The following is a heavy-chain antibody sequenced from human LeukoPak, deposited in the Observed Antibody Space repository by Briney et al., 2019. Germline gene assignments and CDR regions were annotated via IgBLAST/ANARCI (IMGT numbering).Heavy chain of an antibody. CDR1: GYSFTSYW. Sequence: GESLKVSCKDSGYSFTSYWIGWVRQMPAKGLERMGIIYPGDSDTRYSPSFQGQVTISADKSISTAYLQWSSLKASDTAMYYCARSIIADAFDIWGQGTMVTVSS. D-gene: IGHD6-13*01. V-gene: IGHV5-51*01. J-gene: IGHJ3*02. CDR3: ARSIIADAFDI. CDR2: IYPGDSDT.